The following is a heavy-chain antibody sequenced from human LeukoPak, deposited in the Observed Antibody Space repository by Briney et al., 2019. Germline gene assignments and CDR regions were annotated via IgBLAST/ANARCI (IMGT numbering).Heavy chain of an antibody. V-gene: IGHV3-74*01. Sequence: QPGGSLRLSFAASGXTFSSYCMHWVRQAPGKGLVWVSRIKNDGSYTSYAESEKGRFSISRDNAKNTLYLQMNSLRAEDTAVYYCVRELERADAFEIWGQGTLVTVSS. J-gene: IGHJ3*02. CDR1: GXTFSSYC. CDR3: VRELERADAFEI. CDR2: IKNDGSYT. D-gene: IGHD1-1*01.